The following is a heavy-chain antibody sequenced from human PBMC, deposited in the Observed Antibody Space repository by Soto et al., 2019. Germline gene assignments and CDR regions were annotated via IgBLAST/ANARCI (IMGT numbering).Heavy chain of an antibody. D-gene: IGHD3-22*01. V-gene: IGHV3-33*01. CDR3: ARDDSSGYYVYYYYYGMDV. CDR1: GFTFSSYG. J-gene: IGHJ6*02. CDR2: IWYDGSNR. Sequence: GGSLRLSCAASGFTFSSYGMHWVRQAPGKGLEWVAVIWYDGSNRYYADSVKGRFTISRDNSKNTLHLQMNSLRAEDTAVYYCARDDSSGYYVYYYYYGMDVRGQGTTVTVSS.